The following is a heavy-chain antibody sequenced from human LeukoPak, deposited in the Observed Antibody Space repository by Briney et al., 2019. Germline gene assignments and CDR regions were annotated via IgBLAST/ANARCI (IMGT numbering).Heavy chain of an antibody. CDR3: ARDGGTAGEFDY. J-gene: IGHJ4*02. CDR1: GFTFSSYA. V-gene: IGHV3-23*01. Sequence: SGGSLRLSCAASGFTFSSYAMSWVRQAPGKGLEWVSAISGSGGSTYYADSVKGRFTISRDNSKNTLYLQMNSLRAEDTAVYYCARDGGTAGEFDYWGQGTVVTVSS. D-gene: IGHD2-15*01. CDR2: ISGSGGST.